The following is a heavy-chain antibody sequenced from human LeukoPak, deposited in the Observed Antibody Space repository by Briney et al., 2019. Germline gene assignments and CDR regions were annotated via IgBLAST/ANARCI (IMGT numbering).Heavy chain of an antibody. V-gene: IGHV1-24*01. D-gene: IGHD3-10*01. CDR1: GYTLTELS. Sequence: GASVKVSCKVSGYTLTELSMHWVRQAPGKGLEWMGGFDPEDGETIYAQKFQGRVTMTEDTSTDTAYMELSSLRSEDTAVYYCVRAGHHSGSTDELFLPFDYWGQGTRVTVSA. CDR3: VRAGHHSGSTDELFLPFDY. CDR2: FDPEDGET. J-gene: IGHJ4*02.